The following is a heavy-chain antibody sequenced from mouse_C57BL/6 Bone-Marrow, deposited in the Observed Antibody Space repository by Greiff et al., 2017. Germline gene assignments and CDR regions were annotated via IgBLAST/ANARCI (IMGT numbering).Heavy chain of an antibody. Sequence: EVHLVESGGGLVQPGGSLSLSCAASGFTFTDYYMSWVRQPPGKALEWLGFIRNKANGYTTEYSASVKGRFTISRDNSQSILYLQMNALRAEDSATYYCARYGVVRGYYAMDYWGQGTSVTVSS. CDR3: ARYGVVRGYYAMDY. CDR2: IRNKANGYTT. J-gene: IGHJ4*01. CDR1: GFTFTDYY. D-gene: IGHD1-1*01. V-gene: IGHV7-3*01.